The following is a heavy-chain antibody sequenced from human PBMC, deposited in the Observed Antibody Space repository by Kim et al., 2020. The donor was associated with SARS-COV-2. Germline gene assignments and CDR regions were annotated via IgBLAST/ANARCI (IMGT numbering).Heavy chain of an antibody. CDR1: GGTFSSYA. CDR3: ARGSCYYDSSGCRMVGMDV. D-gene: IGHD3-22*01. CDR2: IIPIFDTA. Sequence: SVKVSCKASGGTFSSYAISWVRQAPGQGLEWMGGIIPIFDTANYAQKFQGRVTITADESTSTAYMELSSLRSEDTAVYYCARGSCYYDSSGCRMVGMDVWGQGTTVTVSS. V-gene: IGHV1-69*13. J-gene: IGHJ6*02.